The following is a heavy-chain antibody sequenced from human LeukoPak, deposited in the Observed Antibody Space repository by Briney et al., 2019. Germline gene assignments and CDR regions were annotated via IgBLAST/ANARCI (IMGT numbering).Heavy chain of an antibody. V-gene: IGHV1-69*13. CDR3: ASSSYYYDSSGYYGTDAFDI. Sequence: SVKVSCKASGGTFSSYAISWVRQAPGQGLEWMGGIIPIFGTANYAQKFQGRVTITADESTSTAYMELSSLRSEDTAVYYCASSSYYYDSSGYYGTDAFDIWGQGTMVTVSS. D-gene: IGHD3-22*01. CDR1: GGTFSSYA. J-gene: IGHJ3*02. CDR2: IIPIFGTA.